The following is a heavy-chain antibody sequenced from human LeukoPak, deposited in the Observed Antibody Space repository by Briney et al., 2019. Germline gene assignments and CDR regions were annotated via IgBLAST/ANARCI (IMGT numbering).Heavy chain of an antibody. J-gene: IGHJ4*02. CDR1: GFTFSKFA. Sequence: PGGSLRLSCAASGFTFSKFAVHWVRQAPGKGLEWVAVIWYDGSNKYYADSVKGRFTISRDNSKNTLYLQMNSLRAEDTAVYYCARGPYSSGWYPSYWGQGTLVTVSS. D-gene: IGHD6-19*01. V-gene: IGHV3-33*08. CDR3: ARGPYSSGWYPSY. CDR2: IWYDGSNK.